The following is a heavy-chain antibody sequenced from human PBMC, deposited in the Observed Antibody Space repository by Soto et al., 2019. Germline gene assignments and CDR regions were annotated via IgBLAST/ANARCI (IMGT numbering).Heavy chain of an antibody. CDR3: VRDRDLYRDMLRADL. V-gene: IGHV3-48*02. CDR1: GFSINKWS. J-gene: IGHJ4*01. CDR2: ITIRTGNV. Sequence: LRLSCEACGFSINKWSMNWFRQTPGKGLEWLAYITIRTGNVHYADSVRGRFTISADIAENSVILQMNSLRDEDSAVYFCVRDRDLYRDMLRADLWGEGPLVTVSS. D-gene: IGHD1-26*01.